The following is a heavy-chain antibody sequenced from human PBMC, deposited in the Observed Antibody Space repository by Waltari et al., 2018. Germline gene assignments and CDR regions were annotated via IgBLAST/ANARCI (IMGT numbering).Heavy chain of an antibody. D-gene: IGHD1-26*01. V-gene: IGHV3-7*01. CDR2: IQRDGNGK. J-gene: IGHJ3*01. CDR3: ARAYSGSYET. CDR1: GFPFSAYG. Sequence: EVQLVESGGDLVQPGGSLRLSCAGSGFPFSAYGMTWVRQAPGKGLEWVANIQRDGNGKYYADSVKGRFTISRDNAKNSLYLQMNSLRAEDTAVYYCARAYSGSYETWGQGTLVTVSS.